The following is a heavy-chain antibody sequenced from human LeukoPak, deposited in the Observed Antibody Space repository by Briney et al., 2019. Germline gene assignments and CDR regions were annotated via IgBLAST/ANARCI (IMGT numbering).Heavy chain of an antibody. V-gene: IGHV3-48*03. Sequence: GGSLRLSCAASGFTFRNHDLNWVRQAPGKGLEWVSYISSSGITIYYADSVKGRFTISRDNAKNSLYLQMNSLRAEDTAVYYCARDPEPTYDFWSGYYPRAFDIWGQGTMVTVSS. D-gene: IGHD3-3*01. J-gene: IGHJ3*02. CDR1: GFTFRNHD. CDR2: ISSSGITI. CDR3: ARDPEPTYDFWSGYYPRAFDI.